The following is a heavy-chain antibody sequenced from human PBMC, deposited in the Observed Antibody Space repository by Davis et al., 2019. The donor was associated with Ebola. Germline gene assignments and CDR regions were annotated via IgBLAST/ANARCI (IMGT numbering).Heavy chain of an antibody. D-gene: IGHD6-6*01. J-gene: IGHJ6*02. CDR3: ARDMYSSSRGYYYYGMDV. CDR2: IKQDGSEK. CDR1: GFTFSSYW. V-gene: IGHV3-7*01. Sequence: GESLKISCAASGFTFSSYWMSWVRQAPGKGLEWVANIKQDGSEKYYADSVKGRFTISRDNSKNTLYLQMNSLRAEDTAVYYCARDMYSSSRGYYYYGMDVWGQGTTVTVSS.